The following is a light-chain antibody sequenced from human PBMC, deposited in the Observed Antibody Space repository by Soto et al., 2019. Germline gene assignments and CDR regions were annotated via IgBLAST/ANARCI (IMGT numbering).Light chain of an antibody. J-gene: IGKJ4*01. V-gene: IGKV3-20*01. CDR2: GAS. CDR3: QQYASSPLT. Sequence: EIVLTQSPGTLSVSPGERATLSCRASQSVGSNYLAWYQQRPGQAPRLLIYGASSRATGIPDRFSGSGSGTDFTLTISRLEPEDFAVYYCQQYASSPLTFGGGTKVETK. CDR1: QSVGSNY.